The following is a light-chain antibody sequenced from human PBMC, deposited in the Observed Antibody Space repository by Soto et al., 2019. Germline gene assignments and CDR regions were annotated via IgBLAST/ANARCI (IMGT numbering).Light chain of an antibody. J-gene: IGLJ1*01. CDR3: GSLTSITNYV. V-gene: IGLV2-14*01. Sequence: QSALTQPASVSGSLGQSITISCTGTSSDVGAYNYVSWYQQQPGKAPKLMISEVSNRPSGVSNRFSGSKSGNTASLIISGPQAGDGAAYYFGSLTSITNYVFGTGTKSPS. CDR2: EVS. CDR1: SSDVGAYNY.